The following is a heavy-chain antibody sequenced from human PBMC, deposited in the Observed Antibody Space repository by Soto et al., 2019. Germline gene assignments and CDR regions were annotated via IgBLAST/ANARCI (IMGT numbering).Heavy chain of an antibody. CDR1: GDTFSTYT. J-gene: IGHJ6*02. V-gene: IGHV1-18*01. CDR2: ISAYNGNT. Sequence: ASVKVSCKASGDTFSTYTISWVRQAPGQGLGWMGWISAYNGNTIYAQKLQGRVTMTTDTSTSTAYMELRSLRSDDTAVYYCARDYCCSGRISSGMDVWGQGTAVTVSS. D-gene: IGHD3-10*01. CDR3: ARDYCCSGRISSGMDV.